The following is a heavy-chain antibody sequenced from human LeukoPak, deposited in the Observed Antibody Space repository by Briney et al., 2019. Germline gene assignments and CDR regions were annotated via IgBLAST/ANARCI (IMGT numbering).Heavy chain of an antibody. CDR3: ARVEFWSGPQGFDP. V-gene: IGHV4-31*03. J-gene: IGHJ5*02. CDR2: IYYSGST. Sequence: NPSETLSLTCTVSGGSISSGGYYWSWIRQHPGKGLEWIGYIYYSGSTYYNPSLKSRVTISVDTSKNQFSLKLSSVTAADTAVYYCARVEFWSGPQGFDPWGQGTLVTVSS. D-gene: IGHD3-3*01. CDR1: GGSISSGGYY.